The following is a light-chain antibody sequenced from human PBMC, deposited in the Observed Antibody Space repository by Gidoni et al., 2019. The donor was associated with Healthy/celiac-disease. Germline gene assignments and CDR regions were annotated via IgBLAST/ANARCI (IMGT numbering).Light chain of an antibody. Sequence: SHLLTQPPSGSVAPGQTARSTCGGNNIGSKSVHWYQQKPGQAPVLVVYDDSDRPSGIPERFSGSNSGNTATLTISRVEAGDEAYYYCQVWDSSSDPAVFGGGTQLTVL. CDR1: NIGSKS. V-gene: IGLV3-21*02. CDR3: QVWDSSSDPAV. J-gene: IGLJ7*01. CDR2: DDS.